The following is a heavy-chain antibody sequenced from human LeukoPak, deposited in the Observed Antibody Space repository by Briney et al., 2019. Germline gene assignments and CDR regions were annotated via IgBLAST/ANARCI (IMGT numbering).Heavy chain of an antibody. Sequence: ASVKVSCKASGYTFTSYDINWVRQATGQGLEWMGWMNPNSGNTGYAQKFQGRVTMTRDTSISTAYMKLSRLRSDDTAVYYCARRIPAGIGAFDMWGQGTMVTVSS. CDR2: MNPNSGNT. J-gene: IGHJ3*02. CDR1: GYTFTSYD. CDR3: ARRIPAGIGAFDM. V-gene: IGHV1-8*01. D-gene: IGHD2-2*02.